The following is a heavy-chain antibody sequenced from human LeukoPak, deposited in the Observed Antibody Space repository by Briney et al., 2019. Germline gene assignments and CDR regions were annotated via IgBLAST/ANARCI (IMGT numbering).Heavy chain of an antibody. D-gene: IGHD5-18*01. Sequence: SETLSLTCAVYGGSFSGYYWRWIRQPPGKGLEWIGEINHSGSTNYNPSLKSRVTISVDTSKNQFSLKLSSVTAADTAVYYCASGSFGHDAFDIWGQGTMVTVSS. CDR2: INHSGST. CDR3: ASGSFGHDAFDI. V-gene: IGHV4-34*01. CDR1: GGSFSGYY. J-gene: IGHJ3*02.